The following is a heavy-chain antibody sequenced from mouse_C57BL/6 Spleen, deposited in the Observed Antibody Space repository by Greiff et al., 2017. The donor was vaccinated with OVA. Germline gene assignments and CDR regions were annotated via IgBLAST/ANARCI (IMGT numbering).Heavy chain of an antibody. CDR2: IDPSDSYT. V-gene: IGHV1-59*01. CDR1: GYTFTSYW. D-gene: IGHD1-1*01. Sequence: VQLQQPGAELVRPGTSVKLSCKASGYTFTSYWMHWVKQRPGQGLEWIGVIDPSDSYTNYNQKFKGKATLTVDTSSSTAYMQLSSLTSEDSAVYYCARGKITTYYFDYWGQGTTLTVSS. CDR3: ARGKITTYYFDY. J-gene: IGHJ2*01.